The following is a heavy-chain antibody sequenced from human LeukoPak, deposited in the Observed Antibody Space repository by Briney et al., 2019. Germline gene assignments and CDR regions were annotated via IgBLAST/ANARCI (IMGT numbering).Heavy chain of an antibody. CDR3: ASWPGAWYGEDF. Sequence: ETLSLTCTVSGGSISSGGYYWSWIRQPPGKGLVWVSSINADGSSTSHADSMKGRFTISRDNAKNTLYLQMNSLRAEDTAVYYCASWPGAWYGEDFWGQGTLVTVSS. V-gene: IGHV3-74*01. D-gene: IGHD3-10*01. CDR2: INADGSST. J-gene: IGHJ4*02. CDR1: GGSISSGGYY.